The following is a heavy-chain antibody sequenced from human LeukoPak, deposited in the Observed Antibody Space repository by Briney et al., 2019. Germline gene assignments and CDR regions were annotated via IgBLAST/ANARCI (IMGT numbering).Heavy chain of an antibody. CDR1: GYTFTSYG. CDR2: IIPMLTSA. CDR3: ARDRAMYFYDSNGYEAFEI. Sequence: SVKVSCKASGYTFTSYGISWVRQAPGQGLEWMGGIIPMLTSARYEQRFQGRVTITADESTSTVYLQLNSLRFEDTAVYYCARDRAMYFYDSNGYEAFEIWGQGTIITVSS. V-gene: IGHV1-69*13. J-gene: IGHJ3*02. D-gene: IGHD3-22*01.